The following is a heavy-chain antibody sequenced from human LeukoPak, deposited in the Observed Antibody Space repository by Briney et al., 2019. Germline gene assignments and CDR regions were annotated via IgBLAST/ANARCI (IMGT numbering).Heavy chain of an antibody. D-gene: IGHD6-19*01. V-gene: IGHV4-39*01. Sequence: SETLSLTCTVSGGSISSSSYYWGWIRQPPGKGLEWIGSIYYSGSTYYNPSLKSRVIISVDTSKNQFSLKLSSVTAADTAVYYCARGRIKQWLVLEAFDIWGQGTMVTVSS. CDR3: ARGRIKQWLVLEAFDI. CDR2: IYYSGST. J-gene: IGHJ3*02. CDR1: GGSISSSSYY.